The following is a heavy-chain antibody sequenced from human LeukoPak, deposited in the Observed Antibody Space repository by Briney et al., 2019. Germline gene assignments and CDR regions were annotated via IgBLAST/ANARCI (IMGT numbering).Heavy chain of an antibody. J-gene: IGHJ6*03. D-gene: IGHD5-12*01. CDR3: ARDPGPYSGYDSAYYYYYMDV. Sequence: SETLSLTCTVSGGSISSYYWSWIRQPPGKGLEWIGYIYYSGSTNYNPSLKSRVTISVDTSKNQFSLKLSSVTAADTAVYYCARDPGPYSGYDSAYYYYYMDVWGKGTTVTVSS. CDR1: GGSISSYY. CDR2: IYYSGST. V-gene: IGHV4-59*01.